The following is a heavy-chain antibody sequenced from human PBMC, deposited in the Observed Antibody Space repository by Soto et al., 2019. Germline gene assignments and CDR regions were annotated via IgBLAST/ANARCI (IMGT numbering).Heavy chain of an antibody. J-gene: IGHJ5*02. V-gene: IGHV4-39*07. CDR3: ARGGVVVVVAATNWFDP. D-gene: IGHD2-15*01. CDR1: GGSISSSSYY. Sequence: SETLSLTCTVSGGSISSSSYYWGWIRQPPGKGLEWFGSIYYSGSTYYNPSLKSRFTISVDTSKNQFSLKLSSVTAADTAVYYCARGGVVVVVAATNWFDPWGQGTLVTVSS. CDR2: IYYSGST.